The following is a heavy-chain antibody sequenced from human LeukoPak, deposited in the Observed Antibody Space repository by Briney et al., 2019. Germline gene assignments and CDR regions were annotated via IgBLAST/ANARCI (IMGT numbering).Heavy chain of an antibody. Sequence: SVKVSCKASGGTFSSYAISWVRQAPGQGLEWVGGIIPIFGTANYAQKFQGRVTITADESTSTAYMELSSLRSEDTAVYYCARLPLRSIAVGYYGMDVWGQGTTVTVSS. D-gene: IGHD6-6*01. CDR3: ARLPLRSIAVGYYGMDV. J-gene: IGHJ6*02. CDR2: IIPIFGTA. CDR1: GGTFSSYA. V-gene: IGHV1-69*13.